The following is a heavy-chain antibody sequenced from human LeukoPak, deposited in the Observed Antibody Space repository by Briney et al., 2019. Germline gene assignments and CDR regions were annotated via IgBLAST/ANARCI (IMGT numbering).Heavy chain of an antibody. CDR3: ARGTVTMVDY. D-gene: IGHD3-10*01. Sequence: GGSLRLSCAASGFTFSHYAMSWVRQAPGKGLERVSGISGSGSDTFYADSVKGRFTISRDNSKNTLFLQMNSLRAGDTAVYYCARGTVTMVDYWGQGTLVTVSS. J-gene: IGHJ4*02. V-gene: IGHV3-23*01. CDR2: ISGSGSDT. CDR1: GFTFSHYA.